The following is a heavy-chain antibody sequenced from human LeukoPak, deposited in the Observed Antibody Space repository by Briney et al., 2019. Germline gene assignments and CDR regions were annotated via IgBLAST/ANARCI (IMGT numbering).Heavy chain of an antibody. CDR1: GGSISSYY. CDR2: IYYSGST. V-gene: IGHV4-59*01. J-gene: IGHJ4*02. D-gene: IGHD5-18*01. CDR3: ARVGYSYGYDY. Sequence: SETLSLTCTVSGGSISSYYWSWIRQPPGKGLEWIGYIYYSGSTNYNPSLKSRVTISVDTSKNQFSLKLSSVTAADTAVYYCARVGYSYGYDYWGQGTLVTVSS.